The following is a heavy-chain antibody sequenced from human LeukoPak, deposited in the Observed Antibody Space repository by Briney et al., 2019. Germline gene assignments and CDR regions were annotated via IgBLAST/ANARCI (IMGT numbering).Heavy chain of an antibody. CDR1: GFTFTNAW. CDR3: TTQGYGYYYLDY. CDR2: IKSKTDGGTT. J-gene: IGHJ4*02. V-gene: IGHV3-15*01. D-gene: IGHD3-16*01. Sequence: GGSLRLSCAASGFTFTNAWMYWVRQAPEKGLEWVGRIKSKTDGGTTDYAAPVKGRFTISRDDSKNTLFLQINSLKTEDTAVYYCTTQGYGYYYLDYWGQGTLVTVSS.